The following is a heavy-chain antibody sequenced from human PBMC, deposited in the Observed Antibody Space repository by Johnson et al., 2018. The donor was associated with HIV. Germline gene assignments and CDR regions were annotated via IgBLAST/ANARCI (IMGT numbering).Heavy chain of an antibody. CDR1: GFTFSSYG. D-gene: IGHD5-24*01. V-gene: IGHV3-30*02. CDR2: IRYDGSNQ. CDR3: ATDLKDAHNWRMRALDI. J-gene: IGHJ3*02. Sequence: QVQLMESGGGVVQPGGSLRLSCAASGFTFSSYGMHWVRQAPGKGLEWVAFIRYDGSNQYYADSVKGRFTISKDNAQNSLYLQMNNLRAEDTAVYYWATDLKDAHNWRMRALDIWGQGTMVTVSS.